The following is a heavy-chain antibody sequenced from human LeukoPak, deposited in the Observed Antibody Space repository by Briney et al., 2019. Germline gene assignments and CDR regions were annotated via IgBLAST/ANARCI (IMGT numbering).Heavy chain of an antibody. J-gene: IGHJ5*02. D-gene: IGHD5-12*01. CDR3: AREVEDSGYAWFDP. CDR2: IYYSGST. V-gene: IGHV4-59*01. CDR1: GGSISSYY. Sequence: SETLSLTCTVSGGSISSYYWSWIRQPPGKGLEWIGYIYYSGSTNYNPSLKSRVTISVDTSKNQFSLKLSSVTVADTAVYYCAREVEDSGYAWFDPWGQGTLVTVSS.